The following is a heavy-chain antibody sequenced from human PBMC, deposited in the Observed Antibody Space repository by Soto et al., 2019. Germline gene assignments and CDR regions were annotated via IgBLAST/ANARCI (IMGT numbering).Heavy chain of an antibody. V-gene: IGHV4-31*03. D-gene: IGHD2-15*01. CDR1: GGSISSGGYY. CDR2: IYYSGST. CDR3: AREGGGYCSGGSCYSVWFDP. J-gene: IGHJ5*02. Sequence: QVQLQESGPGLVKPSQTLSLTCTVSGGSISSGGYYWSWIRQHPGKGLEWIGYIYYSGSTYYNPSLKGGVTISVDTSKIQSSLKLSSVTAADTAVYYCAREGGGYCSGGSCYSVWFDPLGQGTLVTVS.